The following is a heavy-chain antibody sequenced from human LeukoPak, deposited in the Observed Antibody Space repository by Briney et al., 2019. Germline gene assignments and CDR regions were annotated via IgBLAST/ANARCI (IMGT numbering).Heavy chain of an antibody. Sequence: PGGSLRLSCAASGFTFSSYAMNWVRQAPGRGLEWVSAINGGGGTTYYAVSVKGRLTISRDNSKGTLYLQMNSLRAEDTAVYYCAKAMYSSGWYKGGYGMDVWGQGTTVTVSS. J-gene: IGHJ6*02. CDR2: INGGGGTT. D-gene: IGHD6-19*01. CDR1: GFTFSSYA. V-gene: IGHV3-23*01. CDR3: AKAMYSSGWYKGGYGMDV.